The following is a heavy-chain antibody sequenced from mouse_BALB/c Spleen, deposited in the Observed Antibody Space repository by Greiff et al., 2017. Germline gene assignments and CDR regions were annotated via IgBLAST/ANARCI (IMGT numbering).Heavy chain of an antibody. J-gene: IGHJ4*01. Sequence: EVKVVESGGGLVKPGGSLKLSCAASGFTLSDYYMYWVRQTPEKRLEWVATISDGGSYTYYPDSVKGRFTISRNNAKNNLYLQMSSLKSEDTAMYYCASSYYGNNEWYAMDYWGQGTSVTVSS. CDR1: GFTLSDYY. V-gene: IGHV5-4*02. D-gene: IGHD2-10*01. CDR2: ISDGGSYT. CDR3: ASSYYGNNEWYAMDY.